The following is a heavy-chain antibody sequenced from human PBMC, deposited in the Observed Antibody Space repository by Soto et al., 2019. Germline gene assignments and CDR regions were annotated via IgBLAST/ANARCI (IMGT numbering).Heavy chain of an antibody. D-gene: IGHD6-13*01. CDR2: ISGSGGST. Sequence: GESLKISCAASGFTFSSYAMSWVRQAPGKGLEWVSAISGSGGSTYYADSVKGRFTISRDNSKNTLFLQMNSLRAEDTAVYYCAISSSSWFVGSWVNYYYYGMDVWGQGTTVTVSS. J-gene: IGHJ6*02. V-gene: IGHV3-23*01. CDR1: GFTFSSYA. CDR3: AISSSSWFVGSWVNYYYYGMDV.